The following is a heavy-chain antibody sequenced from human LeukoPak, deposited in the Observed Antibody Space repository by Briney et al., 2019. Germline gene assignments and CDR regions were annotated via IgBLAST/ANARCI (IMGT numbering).Heavy chain of an antibody. V-gene: IGHV4-39*01. CDR2: IYYSGST. CDR3: ARHSGSYYTAAFDI. Sequence: SETLSLTCTVSGGSISSSSYYWGWIRQPPGKGLEWIGSIYYSGSTYYNPCLKSRVTISVDTSKNQFSLKLSSVTAADTAVYYCARHSGSYYTAAFDIWGQGTMVTVSS. J-gene: IGHJ3*02. D-gene: IGHD1-26*01. CDR1: GGSISSSSYY.